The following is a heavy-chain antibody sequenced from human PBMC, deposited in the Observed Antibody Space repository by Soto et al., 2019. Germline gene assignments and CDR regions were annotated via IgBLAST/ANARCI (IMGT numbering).Heavy chain of an antibody. CDR2: INVGNGDT. J-gene: IGHJ4*02. CDR1: GYIFTNYA. D-gene: IGHD1-26*01. V-gene: IGHV1-3*01. CDR3: ARDVNGIVGATYFDY. Sequence: GASVKVSCKASGYIFTNYAIHWVRQAPGQRPEWMAWINVGNGDTKYSQQIQGRVTITRDTSASTAYMELSSLRSEDTAVYYCARDVNGIVGATYFDYWGQGALVTVSS.